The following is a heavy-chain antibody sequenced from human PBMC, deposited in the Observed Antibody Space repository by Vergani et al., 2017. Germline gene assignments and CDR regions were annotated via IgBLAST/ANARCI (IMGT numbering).Heavy chain of an antibody. CDR2: IYYSGST. D-gene: IGHD4-17*01. CDR1: GGSISSGDYY. CDR3: ARDVRYGDQRWGYYYYYYMDV. V-gene: IGHV4-30-4*08. J-gene: IGHJ6*03. Sequence: QVQLQESGPGLVKPSQTLSLTCTVSGGSISSGDYYWSWIRQPPGKGLEWIGYIYYSGSTYYNPSLKSRVTISVDTSKNQFSLKLSSVTAADTAVYYCARDVRYGDQRWGYYYYYYMDVWGKGTTVTVSS.